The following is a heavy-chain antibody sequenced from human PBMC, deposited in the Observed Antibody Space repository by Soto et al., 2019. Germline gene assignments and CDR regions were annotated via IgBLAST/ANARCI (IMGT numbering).Heavy chain of an antibody. CDR2: INTDGSVA. Sequence: EVQLVESGGGLVQPGESLRLSCAASGLTFRSYWMHWVRQAPGKGLVWVSRINTDGSVAMYVDSVKGRFTISRDNAKNTPYRHMISLRAEDTAVYYCVRDRQFRRLAPWGQGTLVTVSS. CDR1: GLTFRSYW. D-gene: IGHD6-19*01. CDR3: VRDRQFRRLAP. J-gene: IGHJ5*02. V-gene: IGHV3-74*03.